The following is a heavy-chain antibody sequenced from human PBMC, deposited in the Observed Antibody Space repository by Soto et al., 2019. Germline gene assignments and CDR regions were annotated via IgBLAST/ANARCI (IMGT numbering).Heavy chain of an antibody. Sequence: EVQLLESGGGLVQPGGSLRLSCAGSGFTFSSYGMSWVRQAPGKGLEWVSGISGSGGSTYYADSVKGRFTISRDNPKNTLYLQMNSLRAEDTAIYYCAKAAGYCSGGSCDYWYFDLWGRGTLVTVSS. J-gene: IGHJ2*01. D-gene: IGHD2-15*01. V-gene: IGHV3-23*01. CDR1: GFTFSSYG. CDR2: ISGSGGST. CDR3: AKAAGYCSGGSCDYWYFDL.